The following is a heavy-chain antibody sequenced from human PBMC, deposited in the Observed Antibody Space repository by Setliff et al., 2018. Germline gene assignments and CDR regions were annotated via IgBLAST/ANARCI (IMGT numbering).Heavy chain of an antibody. J-gene: IGHJ4*02. D-gene: IGHD4-17*01. V-gene: IGHV1-46*01. Sequence: GASVKVSCKASGYTFTTYYIHWVRQAPGQGLEWMGIINPGAGSTSYAQKFQGRITLTRDTSTSTVYMQLNSLRSEDTAVYYCARGGSPDCTTNSCRYGDYFYWGQGTLVTVSS. CDR2: INPGAGST. CDR3: ARGGSPDCTTNSCRYGDYFY. CDR1: GYTFTTYY.